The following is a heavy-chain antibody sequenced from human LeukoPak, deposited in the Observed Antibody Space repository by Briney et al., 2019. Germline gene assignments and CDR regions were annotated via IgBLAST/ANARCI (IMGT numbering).Heavy chain of an antibody. V-gene: IGHV4-39*01. CDR2: IYYSWST. D-gene: IGHD2-8*02. J-gene: IGHJ4*02. Sequence: SETLSLTCTVSGGSISSSSYYWGWIRQPPGKGLEWIGSIYYSWSTYYNPSLKSRVTISVDTSKNQFSLKLSSVTAADTAVYYCARATGTLHYYFDYWGQGTLVTVSS. CDR1: GGSISSSSYY. CDR3: ARATGTLHYYFDY.